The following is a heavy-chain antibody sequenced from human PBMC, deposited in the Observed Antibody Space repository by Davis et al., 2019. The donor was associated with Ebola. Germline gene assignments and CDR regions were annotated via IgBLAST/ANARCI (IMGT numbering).Heavy chain of an antibody. Sequence: GESLKISCAASGFTFSSYAMHWVRQAPGKGLEYVSAISSNGGSIYYANSVKGRFTISRDNSKNTLYLQMGSLRAEDMAVYYCARGPYSSGWYFDYWGQGTLVTVSS. J-gene: IGHJ4*02. CDR1: GFTFSSYA. D-gene: IGHD6-19*01. CDR3: ARGPYSSGWYFDY. V-gene: IGHV3-64*01. CDR2: ISSNGGSI.